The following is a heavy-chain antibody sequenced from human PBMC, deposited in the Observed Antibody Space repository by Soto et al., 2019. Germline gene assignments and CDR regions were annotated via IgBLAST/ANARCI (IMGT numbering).Heavy chain of an antibody. CDR3: SIVTAYGMDV. CDR2: IIPVYGTP. J-gene: IGHJ6*02. CDR1: GGTFNKYA. Sequence: QVQLEQSGAEVKKPGSSLKVSCKATGGTFNKYAISWVRQAPGQGLEWMAGIIPVYGTPNYVQRFQDRVTIIADESTTTAYMEVNSLTSEDTAIYYCSIVTAYGMDVWGPGTTVIVSS. V-gene: IGHV1-69*01. D-gene: IGHD2-15*01.